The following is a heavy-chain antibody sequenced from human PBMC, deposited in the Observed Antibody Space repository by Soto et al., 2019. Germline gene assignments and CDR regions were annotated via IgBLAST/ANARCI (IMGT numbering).Heavy chain of an antibody. J-gene: IGHJ3*02. CDR3: ARDPQGRDHDAFDI. V-gene: IGHV1-18*01. CDR2: ISGYSGNT. CDR1: GYTFSSYG. Sequence: ASVKVSCKASGYTFSSYGISWVRQAPGQGLEWMGWISGYSGNTEYPQKLQGRVTMTIDTSTSTTYMELRSLRSDDTAVYYCARDPQGRDHDAFDIWGQGTMVTVSS.